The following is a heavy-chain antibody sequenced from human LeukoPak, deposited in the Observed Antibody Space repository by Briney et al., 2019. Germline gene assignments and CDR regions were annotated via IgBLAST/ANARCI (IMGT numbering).Heavy chain of an antibody. D-gene: IGHD4-17*01. CDR1: GYTFTSYG. V-gene: IGHV1-18*01. CDR3: ARLKNYGDYGY. J-gene: IGHJ4*02. Sequence: ASVKVSCKASGYTFTSYGISWVRQAPGQGLEWMGWIYSYNGNTNYAQKFQGRVTMATDTSTSIAYMELRSLTSDDTAVYYCARLKNYGDYGYWGQGTLVTVSS. CDR2: IYSYNGNT.